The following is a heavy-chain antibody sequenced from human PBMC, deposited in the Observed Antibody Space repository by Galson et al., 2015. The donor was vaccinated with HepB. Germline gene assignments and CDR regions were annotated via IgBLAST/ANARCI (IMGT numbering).Heavy chain of an antibody. Sequence: SLRLSCAASGFTFSNYPMHWVRQAPGKGLDWMAVISYDGANKYYADSVKGRFTISRDNSMNTLHLQMNSLRAEDTAVYYCARSSRSGWYYFDYWGQGTLVTVSS. D-gene: IGHD6-19*01. CDR3: ARSSRSGWYYFDY. CDR2: ISYDGANK. CDR1: GFTFSNYP. V-gene: IGHV3-30-3*01. J-gene: IGHJ4*02.